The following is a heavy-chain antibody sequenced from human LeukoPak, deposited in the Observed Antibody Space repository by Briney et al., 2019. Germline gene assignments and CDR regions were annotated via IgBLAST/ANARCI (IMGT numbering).Heavy chain of an antibody. J-gene: IGHJ4*02. V-gene: IGHV4-34*01. CDR2: INHSGSI. Sequence: SETLSLTCAIYGGSFTGYYWSWIRQPPGKGLEWIGEINHSGSINYNPSLKSRVTISVDTSKNQFSLKLSSVTAADTAVYYCARDLALEYSYGSALDYWDQGILVTVSS. D-gene: IGHD5-18*01. CDR3: ARDLALEYSYGSALDY. CDR1: GGSFTGYY.